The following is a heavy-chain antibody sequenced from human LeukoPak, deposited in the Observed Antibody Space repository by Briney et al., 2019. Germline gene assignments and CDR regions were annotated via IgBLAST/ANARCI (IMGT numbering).Heavy chain of an antibody. CDR3: ARESMAPTGDFDY. V-gene: IGHV3-66*01. CDR1: GFTVSSNY. Sequence: PGGSLRLSCAASGFTVSSNYMSWVRQAPGKGLEWVSVIYSGGSTYYADSVKGRFTISRDNSKNTLYLQMNSLRAEDTAVYYCARESMAPTGDFDYWGQGTLVTVSS. CDR2: IYSGGST. D-gene: IGHD5-24*01. J-gene: IGHJ4*02.